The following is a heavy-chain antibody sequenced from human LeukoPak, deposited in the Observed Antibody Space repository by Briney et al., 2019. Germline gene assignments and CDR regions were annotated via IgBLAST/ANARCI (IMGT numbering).Heavy chain of an antibody. J-gene: IGHJ6*02. CDR1: GFTFSSDA. D-gene: IGHD6-19*01. CDR3: ARAYSSGWYYSVRYYYYGMDV. Sequence: AGRALRLSCAASGFTFSSDAMRWVRQAPGKGLEWVAVISYDGSNKYYADSVKGRFTISRENAKHSLYLQMNSLRAGDTAVYYCARAYSSGWYYSVRYYYYGMDVWGQGTTVTVSS. V-gene: IGHV3-30*14. CDR2: ISYDGSNK.